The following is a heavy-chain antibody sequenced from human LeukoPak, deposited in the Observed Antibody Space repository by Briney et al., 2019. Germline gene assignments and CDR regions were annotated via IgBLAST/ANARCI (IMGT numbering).Heavy chain of an antibody. V-gene: IGHV1-69*13. J-gene: IGHJ4*02. Sequence: ASVTVSCTASGGTFSSYAISWVRQAPGQGLEWMGGIIPIFGTANYAQKFQGRVTITADESTSTAYMELSSLRSEDTAVYYCATPHSSGSYYFDYWGQGTLVTVSS. CDR3: ATPHSSGSYYFDY. CDR2: IIPIFGTA. D-gene: IGHD6-19*01. CDR1: GGTFSSYA.